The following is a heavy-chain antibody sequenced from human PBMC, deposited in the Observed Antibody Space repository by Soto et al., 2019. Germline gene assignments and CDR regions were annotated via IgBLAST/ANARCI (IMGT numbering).Heavy chain of an antibody. V-gene: IGHV3-23*01. Sequence: GGSLRLSCAASGFTFSSYAMSWVRQDPGKGLEWVSAISGSGGSTYYADSLKGRFTISRDNSKNTLYLQMNSLRAEDTAVYYCAKSPSNVLRFLEWLNNWFDPWGQGTLVTVSS. CDR2: ISGSGGST. CDR3: AKSPSNVLRFLEWLNNWFDP. J-gene: IGHJ5*02. CDR1: GFTFSSYA. D-gene: IGHD3-3*01.